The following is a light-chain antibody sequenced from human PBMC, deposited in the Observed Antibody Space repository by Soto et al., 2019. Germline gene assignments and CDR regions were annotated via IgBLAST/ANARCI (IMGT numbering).Light chain of an antibody. CDR3: QQASSSPFT. V-gene: IGKV1-12*01. CDR1: QGIYTW. Sequence: DIQMTQSPSSVSASVGDRVSISCRASQGIYTWLAWYQLKPGKAPNLLIYAASTLQSGVPSRFGGAGSGTNFTLTISGLRSEDFATYYCQQASSSPFTFGQGTRLEFK. CDR2: AAS. J-gene: IGKJ5*01.